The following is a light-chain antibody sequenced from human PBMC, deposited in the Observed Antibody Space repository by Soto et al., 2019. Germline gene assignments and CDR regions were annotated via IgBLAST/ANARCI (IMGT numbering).Light chain of an antibody. J-gene: IGKJ2*01. CDR3: QQTYSTPYT. V-gene: IGKV1-39*01. CDR1: QRISYY. CDR2: AAS. Sequence: DIQMTQSPSSLSTSVGDRVTITCRASQRISYYLNWYQQKPGKAPKLLIYAASSLQSGVPSRFSGSGSGTDFTLTISTLQAEDSATYHCQQTYSTPYTFGQGTKLEIK.